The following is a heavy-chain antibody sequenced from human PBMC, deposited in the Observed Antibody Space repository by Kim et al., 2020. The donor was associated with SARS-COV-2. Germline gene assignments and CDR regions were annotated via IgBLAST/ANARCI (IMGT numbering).Heavy chain of an antibody. D-gene: IGHD4-17*01. V-gene: IGHV4-39*07. Sequence: SETLSLTCTVSGGSISSSSYYWGWIRQPPGKGLEWIGSIYYSGSTYYNPSLKSRVTISVDTSKNQFSLKLSSVTAADTAVYYCARDGGQYGDYRVAYYYYGMDVWGQGTTVTVSS. J-gene: IGHJ6*02. CDR1: GGSISSSSYY. CDR3: ARDGGQYGDYRVAYYYYGMDV. CDR2: IYYSGST.